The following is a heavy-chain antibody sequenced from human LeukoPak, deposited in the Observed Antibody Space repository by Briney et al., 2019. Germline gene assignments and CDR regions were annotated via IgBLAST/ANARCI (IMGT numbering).Heavy chain of an antibody. D-gene: IGHD3-3*01. CDR3: ARVDFWSGYPDY. Sequence: SETLSLTCTVSGGSVSSGSYYWSWIRQPPGKGLEWIGYIYYGGSTNYNPSLKSRVTISVDTSKNQFSLKLSSVTAADTAVYYCARVDFWSGYPDYWGQGTLVTVSS. CDR1: GGSVSSGSYY. V-gene: IGHV4-61*01. CDR2: IYYGGST. J-gene: IGHJ4*02.